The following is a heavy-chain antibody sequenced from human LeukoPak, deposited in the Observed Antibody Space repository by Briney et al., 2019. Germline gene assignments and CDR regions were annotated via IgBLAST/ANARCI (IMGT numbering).Heavy chain of an antibody. V-gene: IGHV3-53*01. CDR1: GFTLNSYY. CDR2: IYSGGST. D-gene: IGHD3/OR15-3a*01. Sequence: GGSLRLSCAASGFTLNSYYMSWVRQAPAKGLEWVSFIYSGGSTYYADSVKGRFTISRDNSKNTLYLQMNSLRAEDTAVYYCARGLYYFDYCGQGTLVTVSS. J-gene: IGHJ4*02. CDR3: ARGLYYFDY.